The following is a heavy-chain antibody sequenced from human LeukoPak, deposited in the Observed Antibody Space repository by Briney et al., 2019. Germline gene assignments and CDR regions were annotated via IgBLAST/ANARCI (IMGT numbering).Heavy chain of an antibody. V-gene: IGHV4-39*01. CDR3: ARGKACNWNGFCSAFDI. Sequence: SETLSLTCTVSGGSISSSSYYWGWIRQPPGKGLEWIGSIYYSGSTYYNPSLKSRVTISVDTSKNQFSLKLSSVTAADTAVYYCARGKACNWNGFCSAFDIWGQGTMVTVSS. J-gene: IGHJ3*02. CDR2: IYYSGST. CDR1: GGSISSSSYY. D-gene: IGHD1-20*01.